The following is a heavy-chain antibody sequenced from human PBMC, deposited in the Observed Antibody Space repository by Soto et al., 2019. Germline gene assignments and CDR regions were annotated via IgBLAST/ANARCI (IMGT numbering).Heavy chain of an antibody. J-gene: IGHJ4*02. V-gene: IGHV3-21*01. CDR1: GFTFSSYS. CDR3: ASMGDGYNNFDY. D-gene: IGHD5-12*01. Sequence: PGGSLRLSCAASGFTFSSYSMNWVRQAPGKGLEWVSSISSSSSYIYYADSVKGRFTISRDNAKNSLYLQMNSLRAEDTAVYYCASMGDGYNNFDYWGQGTLVTVSS. CDR2: ISSSSSYI.